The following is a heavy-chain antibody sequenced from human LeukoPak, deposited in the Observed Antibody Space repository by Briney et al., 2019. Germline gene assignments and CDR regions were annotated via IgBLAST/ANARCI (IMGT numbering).Heavy chain of an antibody. V-gene: IGHV3-23*01. CDR3: AKDREGLSSGYDLEYFDY. J-gene: IGHJ4*02. CDR1: GFTFSSYA. CDR2: ISGGGGTT. D-gene: IGHD5-12*01. Sequence: PGGSRRLSGAASGFTFSSYAMNWFRQAPGKGLEWVSAISGGGGTTYYADSVKGRFTISRDNSKNTLFLQMNSLRAEDTAVYYCAKDREGLSSGYDLEYFDYWGQGTLVTVSS.